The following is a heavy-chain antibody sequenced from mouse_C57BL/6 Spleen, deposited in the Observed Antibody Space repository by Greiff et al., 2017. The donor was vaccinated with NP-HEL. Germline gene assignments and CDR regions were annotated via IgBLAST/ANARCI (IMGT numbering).Heavy chain of an antibody. Sequence: DVHLVESGGGLVQPGGSLSLSCTASGFTFTDYYMSWVRQPPGKALEWLGFIRNKANGYTTEYSASVKGRFTISRDNSQSILYLQMNALRAEDSATYYCARYRPYYFDYWGQGTTLTVSS. CDR1: GFTFTDYY. J-gene: IGHJ2*01. V-gene: IGHV7-3*01. CDR2: IRNKANGYTT. CDR3: ARYRPYYFDY.